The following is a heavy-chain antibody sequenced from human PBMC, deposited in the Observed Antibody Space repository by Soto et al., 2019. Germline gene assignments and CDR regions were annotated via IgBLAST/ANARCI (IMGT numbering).Heavy chain of an antibody. CDR2: IYYSGST. Sequence: SETLSLTCTVSGGSISSGDYYWSWIRQPPGKGLEWIGYIYYSGSTYYNPSLKSRVTISVDTSKNQFSLKLSSVTAADTAVYYCDRAGIAARPAAFDIWGQGTMVTVSS. V-gene: IGHV4-30-4*01. D-gene: IGHD6-6*01. CDR1: GGSISSGDYY. J-gene: IGHJ3*02. CDR3: DRAGIAARPAAFDI.